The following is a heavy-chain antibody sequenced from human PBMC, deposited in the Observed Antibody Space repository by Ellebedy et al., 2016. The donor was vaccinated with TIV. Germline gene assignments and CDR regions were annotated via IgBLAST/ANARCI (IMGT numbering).Heavy chain of an antibody. Sequence: AASVKVSCKASGYIFTSYYMHWVRQAPGLGLEWMGIINPSGGSTSYAQKFRGRITVTRDTSTSTLYMELSSLRSEDTAVYYCARSTVRGKYYFDYWGQGTLVTVSS. J-gene: IGHJ4*02. D-gene: IGHD3-10*01. V-gene: IGHV1-46*01. CDR2: INPSGGST. CDR3: ARSTVRGKYYFDY. CDR1: GYIFTSYY.